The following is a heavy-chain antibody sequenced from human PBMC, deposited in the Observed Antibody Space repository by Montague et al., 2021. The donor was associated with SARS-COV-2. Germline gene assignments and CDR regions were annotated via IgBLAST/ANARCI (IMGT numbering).Heavy chain of an antibody. CDR1: GGSISSYY. CDR2: IFHSGTT. J-gene: IGHJ5*02. Sequence: SETLSLTCSVSGGSISSYYWSWIRQSPGKGLEWIGYIFHSGTTDYNPSLKSRVTISVDMSKNQFSLQLNSVTAADSAVYYCARTEYNWNDWFDPWGQGTLVTVSS. D-gene: IGHD1-20*01. CDR3: ARTEYNWNDWFDP. V-gene: IGHV4-59*13.